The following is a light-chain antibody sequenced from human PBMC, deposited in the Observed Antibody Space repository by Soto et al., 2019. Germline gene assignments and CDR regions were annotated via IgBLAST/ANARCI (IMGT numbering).Light chain of an antibody. Sequence: QSALTQPPSVSGSPGQSGSISWTGSSANIGAVYDVHWYQQLPGTAPKLLIYGNSNRPSGVPDRFSGSKSGTSASLAITGLQAEDEADYYCQSSDSSLNVFGTGTKVTVL. V-gene: IGLV1-40*01. CDR2: GNS. CDR3: QSSDSSLNV. J-gene: IGLJ1*01. CDR1: SANIGAVYD.